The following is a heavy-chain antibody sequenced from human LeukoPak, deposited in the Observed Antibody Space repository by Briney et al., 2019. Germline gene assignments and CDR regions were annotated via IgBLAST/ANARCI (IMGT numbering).Heavy chain of an antibody. CDR1: GYTFTSYY. V-gene: IGHV1-46*01. J-gene: IGHJ6*03. D-gene: IGHD5-24*01. Sequence: ASVKVSCKASGYTFTSYYMHWVRQAPGQGLEWMGIINPSGGSASYAQMFQGRVTMTRDTSTSTVYMELSSLRSEDTAVYYCARELRAIARDGYNYYYYMDVWGKGTTVTVSS. CDR3: ARELRAIARDGYNYYYYMDV. CDR2: INPSGGSA.